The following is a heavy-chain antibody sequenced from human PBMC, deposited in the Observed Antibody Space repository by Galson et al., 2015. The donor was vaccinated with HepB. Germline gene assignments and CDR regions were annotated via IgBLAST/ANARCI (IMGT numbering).Heavy chain of an antibody. J-gene: IGHJ4*02. CDR1: GDSITSSY. Sequence: ETLSLTCTVSGDSITSSYWNWLRQPAGKALEYIGRIYTRGTTNYNPSLNSRVTISVDTSKNQVSLKLSSVTAADTAVYYCARGHSAYGSLFDYWGQGTQVTVSS. V-gene: IGHV4-4*07. CDR2: IYTRGTT. D-gene: IGHD5-12*01. CDR3: ARGHSAYGSLFDY.